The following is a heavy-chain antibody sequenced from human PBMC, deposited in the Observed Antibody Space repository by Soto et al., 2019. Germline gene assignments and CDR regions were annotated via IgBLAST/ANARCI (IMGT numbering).Heavy chain of an antibody. Sequence: SETLSLTCTVSGYSISSGCYWGWIRQPPGKRLEWIGSMYPTGSTYCNPSLKSRVTMSVDTSNNEFSLKLTSVTAADTAVYNCVRDLNYGLYYFDYWGQGTLVTVSS. CDR2: MYPTGST. J-gene: IGHJ4*02. CDR3: VRDLNYGLYYFDY. CDR1: GYSISSGCY. V-gene: IGHV4-38-2*02. D-gene: IGHD3-10*01.